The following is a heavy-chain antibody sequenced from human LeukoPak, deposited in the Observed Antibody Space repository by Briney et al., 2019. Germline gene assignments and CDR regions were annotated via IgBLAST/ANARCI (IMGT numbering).Heavy chain of an antibody. CDR1: GYNFNTYW. CDR3: ARRGRYCSGGSCPNWFDP. J-gene: IGHJ5*02. CDR2: IRPMNSDV. Sequence: GESLKISCKGSGYNFNTYWVAWVRQLPGKGLEWMGIIRPMNSDVRYSPSFQGQVTISADKSISTAYLQWSSLKASDTAMYYCARRGRYCSGGSCPNWFDPWGQGTLVTVSS. D-gene: IGHD2-15*01. V-gene: IGHV5-51*01.